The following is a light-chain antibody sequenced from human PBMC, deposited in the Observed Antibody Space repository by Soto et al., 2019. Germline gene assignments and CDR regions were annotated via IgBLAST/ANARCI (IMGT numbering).Light chain of an antibody. J-gene: IGLJ1*01. CDR2: DDD. CDR3: GSWDSSLSAYV. Sequence: QSVLTQPPSVSAAPGQRVTISCSGSSSNIGGNSVSWYQQLPGTAPKLLIYDDDKRPSGIPDRFSGSKSGTSATLGITGFQTGDEADYYCGSWDSSLSAYVVGTGPKV. V-gene: IGLV1-51*01. CDR1: SSNIGGNS.